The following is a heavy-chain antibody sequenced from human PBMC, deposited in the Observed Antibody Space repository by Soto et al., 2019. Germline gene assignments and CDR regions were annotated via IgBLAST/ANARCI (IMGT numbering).Heavy chain of an antibody. Sequence: GASVKVSCKASGYTFTGYYMHWVRQAPGQGLEWMGWINPNSGGTNYAQKFQGWVTMTRDTSISTAYMELSRLRSDDTAVYYCARLDSSSGWYAEYFQHWGQGTLVTVSS. CDR1: GYTFTGYY. D-gene: IGHD6-19*01. J-gene: IGHJ1*01. V-gene: IGHV1-2*04. CDR2: INPNSGGT. CDR3: ARLDSSSGWYAEYFQH.